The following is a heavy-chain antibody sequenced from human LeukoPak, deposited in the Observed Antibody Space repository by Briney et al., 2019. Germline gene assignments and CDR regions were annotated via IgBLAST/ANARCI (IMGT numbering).Heavy chain of an antibody. V-gene: IGHV6-1*01. CDR1: GDSVSSNSAA. CDR3: ARAGTTVTPPDY. CDR2: TYYRSKWYN. J-gene: IGHJ4*02. Sequence: SQTLSLTCAISGDSVSSNSAAWDWIRQSPSRGLEWLGGTYYRSKWYNNYAVSVKSRITINPDTSKNQFSLHLNSVTPEDTAVYYCARAGTTVTPPDYWGQGTLVTVSS. D-gene: IGHD4-17*01.